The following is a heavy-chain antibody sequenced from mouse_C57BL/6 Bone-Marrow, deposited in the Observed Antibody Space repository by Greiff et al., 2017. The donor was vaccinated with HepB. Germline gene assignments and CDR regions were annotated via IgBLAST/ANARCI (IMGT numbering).Heavy chain of an antibody. D-gene: IGHD1-1*01. J-gene: IGHJ2*01. CDR2: IRSKSNNYAT. CDR3: VRQGYYYGSSYYFDY. CDR1: GFSFNTYA. Sequence: GGGLVQPKGSLKLSCAASGFSFNTYAMHWVRQAPGKGLEWVARIRSKSNNYATYYADSVKDRFTISRDDLESMLYLQMNNLKTEDTAMYYCVRQGYYYGSSYYFDYWGQGTTLTVSS. V-gene: IGHV10-1*01.